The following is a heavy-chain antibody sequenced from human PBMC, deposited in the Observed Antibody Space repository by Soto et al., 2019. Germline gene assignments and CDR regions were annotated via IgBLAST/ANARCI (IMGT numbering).Heavy chain of an antibody. CDR2: IYYGGST. J-gene: IGHJ5*02. D-gene: IGHD4-4*01. CDR1: GGSISSYY. CDR3: ATTVPWFDP. V-gene: IGHV4-59*01. Sequence: SETLSLTCTVSGGSISSYYWSWIRQPPGKGLEWIGYIYYGGSTNYNPSLKSRVTISVDTPKNQFSLKLSSVTAADTAVYYCATTVPWFDPWGQGTLVTSPQ.